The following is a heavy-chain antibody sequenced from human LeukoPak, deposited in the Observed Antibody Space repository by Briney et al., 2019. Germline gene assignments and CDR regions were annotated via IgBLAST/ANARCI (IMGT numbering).Heavy chain of an antibody. CDR3: AAAIVSGYSSGWYRSDYYYYGMDV. CDR1: GFTFTSSA. D-gene: IGHD6-19*01. J-gene: IGHJ6*02. V-gene: IGHV1-58*02. CDR2: IVVGSGNT. Sequence: SVKVSCKASGFTFTSSAMQWVRQARGQRLEWIGWIVVGSGNTNYAQKFQERVTITRDMSTSTAYMELSSLRSEDTAVYYCAAAIVSGYSSGWYRSDYYYYGMDVWDQGTTVTVSS.